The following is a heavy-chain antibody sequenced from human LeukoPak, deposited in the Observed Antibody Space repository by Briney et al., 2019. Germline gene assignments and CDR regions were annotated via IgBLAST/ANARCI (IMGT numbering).Heavy chain of an antibody. CDR1: GFTFSNYT. V-gene: IGHV3-23*01. J-gene: IGHJ4*02. CDR2: ISGSGGST. CDR3: AKDPYYYDTSGYNGDY. Sequence: GGSLRLSCAASGFTFSNYTMSWVRQAPGKGLEWVSSISGSGGSTYYADSVKGRFTISRDNSKNTLFLQMNSLRAEDTAVYYCAKDPYYYDTSGYNGDYWGQGTLVTVSS. D-gene: IGHD3-22*01.